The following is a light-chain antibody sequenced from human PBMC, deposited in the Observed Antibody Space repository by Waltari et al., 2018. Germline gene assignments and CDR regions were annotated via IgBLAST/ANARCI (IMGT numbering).Light chain of an antibody. J-gene: IGKJ1*01. V-gene: IGKV6-21*02. CDR2: LTS. CDR1: RTVDRS. Sequence: EIVLTQSPDSQSVTPKEKVTITCRASRTVDRSLHWYQQKPDQSPKLLIRLTSQSISGVPSLFRGSGSGTEFTRTSNSREAEEAATYYCHQSKTLPWTFGQGTKVEIK. CDR3: HQSKTLPWT.